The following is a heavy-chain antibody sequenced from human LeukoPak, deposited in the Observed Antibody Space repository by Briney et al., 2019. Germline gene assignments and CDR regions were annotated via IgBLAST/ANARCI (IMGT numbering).Heavy chain of an antibody. CDR2: INHSGST. D-gene: IGHD3-10*01. CDR1: GGSFSGYY. CDR3: ARRGGANWFDP. Sequence: SETLSLTCAVYGGSFSGYYWSWIRQPPGKGLEWIGEINHSGSTNYNPSLKSRVTISVDTSKNQFSLKLSSVAAADTAVYYCARRGGANWFDPWGQGTLVTVSS. J-gene: IGHJ5*02. V-gene: IGHV4-34*01.